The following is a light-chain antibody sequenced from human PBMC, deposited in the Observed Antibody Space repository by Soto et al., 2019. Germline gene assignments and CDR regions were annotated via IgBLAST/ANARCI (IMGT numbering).Light chain of an antibody. Sequence: QSVLTQPDSVSGSPGQSITISCTGTSSDVGGYNYVSWYQQHPGKAPKLMIYEVSNRPSGVSNRFSDSKSGNTASLTISGLQAEDEADYYCSSYTSSSTYVFGTGTKVTVL. CDR3: SSYTSSSTYV. CDR2: EVS. J-gene: IGLJ1*01. V-gene: IGLV2-14*01. CDR1: SSDVGGYNY.